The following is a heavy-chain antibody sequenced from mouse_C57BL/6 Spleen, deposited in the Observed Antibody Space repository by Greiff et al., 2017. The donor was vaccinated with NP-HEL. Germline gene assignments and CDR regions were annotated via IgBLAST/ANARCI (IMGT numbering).Heavy chain of an antibody. CDR1: GFTFSDYY. D-gene: IGHD1-1*01. CDR3: ARDTDYYVSSPYWYFYV. Sequence: EVKLVESEGGLVQPGSSMKLSCTASGFTFSDYYMAWVRQVPEKGLEWVANINYDGSSTYYLDSLKSRFIISRDNAKNILYLQMSSLKSEDTATYYCARDTDYYVSSPYWYFYVWGTGTTVTVSS. J-gene: IGHJ1*03. V-gene: IGHV5-16*01. CDR2: INYDGSST.